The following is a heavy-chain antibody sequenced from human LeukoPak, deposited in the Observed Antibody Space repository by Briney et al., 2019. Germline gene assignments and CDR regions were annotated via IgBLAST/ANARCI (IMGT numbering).Heavy chain of an antibody. CDR2: FSRSGPDT. Sequence: GGSLRLSCAPSGFTFGSPAMGWVRQAPGNGPEGGSTFSRSGPDTYYADSVKGRFTIFRDNSKNTLYLQMNSLRAEDTAVYYCAKGSLGSWYYFDYWGQGTLVTVSS. CDR1: GFTFGSPA. J-gene: IGHJ4*02. V-gene: IGHV3-23*01. D-gene: IGHD6-13*01. CDR3: AKGSLGSWYYFDY.